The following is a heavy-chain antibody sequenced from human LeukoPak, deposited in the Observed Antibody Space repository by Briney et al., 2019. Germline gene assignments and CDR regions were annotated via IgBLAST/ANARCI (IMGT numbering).Heavy chain of an antibody. D-gene: IGHD4-17*01. CDR2: INHSGST. CDR3: ARGHGYGDYGSYFDY. J-gene: IGHJ4*02. V-gene: IGHV4-34*01. Sequence: SETLSLTCAVYGGSFSGYYWSWIRQPPGKGLEWIGEINHSGSTNYNPSLKSRVTTSVDTSKNQFSLKLSSVTAADTAVYYCARGHGYGDYGSYFDYWGQGTLVTVSS. CDR1: GGSFSGYY.